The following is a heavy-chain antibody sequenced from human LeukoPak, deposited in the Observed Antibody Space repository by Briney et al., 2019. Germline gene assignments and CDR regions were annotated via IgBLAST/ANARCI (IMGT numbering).Heavy chain of an antibody. V-gene: IGHV1-46*01. CDR2: INPSGGST. CDR3: ARDGPTAVPFVY. CDR1: GYRFTSYD. Sequence: ASVKVSCTASGYRFTSYDMHWVRPAPGQGLEWMGIINPSGGSTSYAQWFQGRLAMTRDTSTTTVYMELNSLTSEDTAVYFCARDGPTAVPFVYWGERTGVTVS. J-gene: IGHJ4*02. D-gene: IGHD2-2*01.